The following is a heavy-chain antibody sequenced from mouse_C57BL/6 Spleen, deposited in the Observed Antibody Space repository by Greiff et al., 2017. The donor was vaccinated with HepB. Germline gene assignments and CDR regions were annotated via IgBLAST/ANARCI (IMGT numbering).Heavy chain of an antibody. Sequence: EVQLQQSGPELVKPGASVKMSCKASGYTFTDYNMHWVKQSHGKSLEWIGYINPNNGGTSYNQKFKGKATLTVNKSSSTAYMELRSLTSEDSAVYYCARRGFTVRYFDYWGQGTTLTVSS. CDR1: GYTFTDYN. D-gene: IGHD1-1*01. V-gene: IGHV1-22*01. CDR2: INPNNGGT. CDR3: ARRGFTVRYFDY. J-gene: IGHJ2*01.